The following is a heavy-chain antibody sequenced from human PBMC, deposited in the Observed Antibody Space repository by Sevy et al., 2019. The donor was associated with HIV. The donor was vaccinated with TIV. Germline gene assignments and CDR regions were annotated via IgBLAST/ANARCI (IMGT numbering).Heavy chain of an antibody. CDR3: VRGRDYGNFDF. D-gene: IGHD4-17*01. Sequence: GGSLRLSCAASGFNFSIYGMHWVRQAPGKGLEWVALIWYDGTNKYYRDSVKGRFTISRDNSKITLFLQMNSLRAEDTALYYCVRGRDYGNFDFWGQGTLVTVSS. CDR1: GFNFSIYG. V-gene: IGHV3-33*01. J-gene: IGHJ4*02. CDR2: IWYDGTNK.